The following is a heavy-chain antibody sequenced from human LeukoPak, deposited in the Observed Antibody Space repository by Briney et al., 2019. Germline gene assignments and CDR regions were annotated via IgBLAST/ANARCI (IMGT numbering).Heavy chain of an antibody. Sequence: PGGSLRLSCAASGFTFSSYGMHWVRQAPGKGLEWAAVIWYGGSNKYYADSVKGRFTISRDNSKNTLYLQMNSLRAEDTAVYYCAKDFLVGASSGVDAFDIWGQGTMVTVSS. CDR2: IWYGGSNK. D-gene: IGHD1-26*01. CDR3: AKDFLVGASSGVDAFDI. J-gene: IGHJ3*02. V-gene: IGHV3-30*02. CDR1: GFTFSSYG.